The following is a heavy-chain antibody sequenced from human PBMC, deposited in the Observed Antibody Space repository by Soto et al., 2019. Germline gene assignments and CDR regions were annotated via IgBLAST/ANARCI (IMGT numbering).Heavy chain of an antibody. V-gene: IGHV1-69*06. CDR1: GGTFSSYA. D-gene: IGHD4-17*01. CDR2: IIPIFGTA. Sequence: QVQLVQSGAEVKKPGSSVEVSCKASGGTFSSYAISWVRQAPGQGLEWMGGIIPIFGTANYAQRFQGRVTITADKSTSTAYMELSSLRSEDTAVYYCAREGGGDYGIYWYFDLWGRGTLVTVSS. J-gene: IGHJ2*01. CDR3: AREGGGDYGIYWYFDL.